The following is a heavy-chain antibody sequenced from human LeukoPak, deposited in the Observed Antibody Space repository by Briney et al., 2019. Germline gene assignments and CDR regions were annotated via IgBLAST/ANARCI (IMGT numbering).Heavy chain of an antibody. CDR2: IGTSSSYI. Sequence: GGSLRLSCAASGFTFSSYSMIWVRQAPGKGLEWVSSIGTSSSYIYYADSVKGRFTISRDNAKNSLYLQMNSLRAEDTAVYYCARAIAVAGTDWYFDLWGRGTLVTVSS. J-gene: IGHJ2*01. CDR3: ARAIAVAGTDWYFDL. D-gene: IGHD6-19*01. V-gene: IGHV3-21*01. CDR1: GFTFSSYS.